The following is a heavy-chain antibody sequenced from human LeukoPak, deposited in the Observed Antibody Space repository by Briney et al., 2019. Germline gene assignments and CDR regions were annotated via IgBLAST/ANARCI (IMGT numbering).Heavy chain of an antibody. J-gene: IGHJ4*02. CDR2: IYYSGST. CDR1: GGSFSGYY. D-gene: IGHD3-22*01. Sequence: PSETLSLTCAVYGGSFSGYYWSWIRQPPGKGLEWIGYIYYSGSTNYNPSLKSRVTISVDTSKNQFSLKLSSVTAADTAVYYCARGITMIVVWGQGTLVTVSS. CDR3: ARGITMIVV. V-gene: IGHV4-59*01.